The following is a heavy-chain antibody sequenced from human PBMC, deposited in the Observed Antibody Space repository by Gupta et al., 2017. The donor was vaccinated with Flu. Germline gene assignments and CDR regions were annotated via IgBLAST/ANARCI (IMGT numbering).Heavy chain of an antibody. CDR2: IYTSGST. CDR1: GGSISSGSYY. V-gene: IGHV4-61*02. D-gene: IGHD2-15*01. CDR3: AREAVAATSAWFDP. Sequence: QVQLQESGPGLVKPSQTLSLTCTVSGGSISSGSYYWSWIRQPAGKGLEWIGRIYTSGSTNYNPSLKSRVTISVDTSKNQFSLKLSSVTAADTAVYYCAREAVAATSAWFDPWGQGTLVTVSS. J-gene: IGHJ5*02.